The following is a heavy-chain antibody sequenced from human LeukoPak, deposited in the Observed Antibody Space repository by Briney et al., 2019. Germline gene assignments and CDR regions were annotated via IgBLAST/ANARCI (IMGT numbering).Heavy chain of an antibody. V-gene: IGHV4-61*02. CDR2: IYTSGST. CDR1: GGSISSGSYY. J-gene: IGHJ4*02. D-gene: IGHD4-23*01. CDR3: ARGGVVTPLRPTDY. Sequence: SETLSLTCTVSGGSISSGSYYWSWIRQPAGKGLEWIGRIYTSGSTNYNPSLKSRVTISVDTSKNQFSLKLSSVTAADTAVYYCARGGVVTPLRPTDYWGQGTLVTVSS.